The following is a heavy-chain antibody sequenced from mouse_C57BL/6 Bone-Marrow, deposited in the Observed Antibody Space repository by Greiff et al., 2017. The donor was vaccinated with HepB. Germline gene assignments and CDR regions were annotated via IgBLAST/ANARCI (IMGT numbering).Heavy chain of an antibody. CDR1: GFTFSSYA. Sequence: VQLKESGGGLVKPGGSLKLSCAASGFTFSSYAMSWVRQTPEKRLEWVATISDGGSYTYYPDNVKGRFTISRDNAKNNLYLQMSHLKSEDTAMYYCARVGLRRVADWGQGTLVTVSA. CDR3: ARVGLRRVAD. D-gene: IGHD2-4*01. CDR2: ISDGGSYT. V-gene: IGHV5-4*01. J-gene: IGHJ3*01.